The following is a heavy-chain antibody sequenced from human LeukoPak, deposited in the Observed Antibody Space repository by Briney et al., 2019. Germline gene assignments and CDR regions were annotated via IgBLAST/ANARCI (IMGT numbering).Heavy chain of an antibody. CDR3: AVLAGTDYYYNMDV. V-gene: IGHV4-59*08. CDR1: GVTITSSY. Sequence: SETLSLTCTASGVTITSSYLNWIRQSPGKGLEWIGYIDYSGSTNYNPSLKSRVTISVDTSKKQLSLKLSSVTAADTAVYYCAVLAGTDYYYNMDVWGQGTTVTVSS. J-gene: IGHJ6*02. CDR2: IDYSGST. D-gene: IGHD6-19*01.